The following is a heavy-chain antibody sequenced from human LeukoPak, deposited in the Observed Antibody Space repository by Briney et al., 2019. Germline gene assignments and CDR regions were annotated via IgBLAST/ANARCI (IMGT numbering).Heavy chain of an antibody. CDR3: TRENYYGMDV. CDR1: GFSFSNYA. V-gene: IGHV3-23*01. J-gene: IGHJ6*02. Sequence: GGSLRLSCTASGFSFSNYAMNWVRQAPGKGLEWVSAINDGGGRTYYADSVKGRFTISRDNAKNTLYLQMNSLRAEDTAMYYCTRENYYGMDVWGQGTTVTVSS. CDR2: INDGGGRT.